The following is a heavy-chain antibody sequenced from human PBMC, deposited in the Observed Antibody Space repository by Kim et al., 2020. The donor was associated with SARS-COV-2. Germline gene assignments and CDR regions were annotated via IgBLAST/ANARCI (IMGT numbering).Heavy chain of an antibody. V-gene: IGHV4-31*02. CDR3: ARGYQLLSNFDY. D-gene: IGHD2-2*01. Sequence: YYNPSLKSRVTIAVDTSKNQFSLKLSSVTAADTAVYYCARGYQLLSNFDYWGQGTLVTVSS. J-gene: IGHJ4*02.